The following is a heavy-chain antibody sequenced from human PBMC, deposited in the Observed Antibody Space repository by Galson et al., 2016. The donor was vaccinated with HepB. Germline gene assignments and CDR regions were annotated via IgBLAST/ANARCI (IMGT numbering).Heavy chain of an antibody. CDR1: GGSISSDYY. V-gene: IGHV4-39*01. CDR3: ATGIVVAGKYYYYYMDA. D-gene: IGHD6-19*01. Sequence: SETLSLTCIVSGGSISSDYYWGWIRQPPGRGLEWIGSIYSSESTYYNPSLKSRVTISVDTSKNQFSLRLNSVTAADTGVYYCATGIVVAGKYYYYYMDAWGKGTTVTVSS. J-gene: IGHJ6*03. CDR2: IYSSEST.